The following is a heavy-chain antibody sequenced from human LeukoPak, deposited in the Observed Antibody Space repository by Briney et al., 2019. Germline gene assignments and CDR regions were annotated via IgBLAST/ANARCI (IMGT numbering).Heavy chain of an antibody. CDR2: ISSSSSTI. Sequence: PGGSLRLSCAASGFTYISYSVKWVRQAPGKGLEWVSYISSSSSTIYYADSVKGRFTISRDNAKNSLYLQMNSLRAEDTAVYYCAREWSGDYWGQGTLVTVSS. CDR3: AREWSGDY. J-gene: IGHJ4*02. V-gene: IGHV3-48*01. CDR1: GFTYISYS. D-gene: IGHD2-15*01.